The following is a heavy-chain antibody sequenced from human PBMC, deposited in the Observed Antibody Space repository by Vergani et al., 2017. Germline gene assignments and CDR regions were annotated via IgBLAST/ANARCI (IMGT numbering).Heavy chain of an antibody. CDR3: ARGDYGILTGYRY. CDR1: GYTFSHYY. D-gene: IGHD3-9*01. V-gene: IGHV1-46*03. CDR2: INPSGGHT. J-gene: IGHJ4*02. Sequence: QVQVVQSGAEVKKSGASVKVSCKTSGYTFSHYYMHLVRKAPGQGLEWMGIINPSGGHTNYAQKLQGRVTMTRDTSTSTVYMELSSLRSEDTAIYYCARGDYGILTGYRYWGQGTLVTVSA.